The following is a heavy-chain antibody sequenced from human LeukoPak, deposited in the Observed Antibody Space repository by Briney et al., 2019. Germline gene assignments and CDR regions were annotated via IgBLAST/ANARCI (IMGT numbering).Heavy chain of an antibody. CDR1: GYTYSSYG. J-gene: IGHJ4*02. V-gene: IGHV1-18*01. CDR2: ISGNNSNT. Sequence: ASVTVSFKASGYTYSSYGISWVRQAPGQGLEWMGWISGNNSNTNNAQKDQGRGTMTTDTSTSTAYMELRSVRSDEKDVYYCARGRAAGTFWFDYWGQGTLVTVSS. D-gene: IGHD6-13*01. CDR3: ARGRAAGTFWFDY.